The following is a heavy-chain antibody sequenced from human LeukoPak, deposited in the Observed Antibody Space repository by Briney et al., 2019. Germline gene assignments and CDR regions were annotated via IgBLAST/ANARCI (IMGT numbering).Heavy chain of an antibody. V-gene: IGHV3-23*01. D-gene: IGHD2/OR15-2a*01. J-gene: IGHJ6*02. Sequence: GGSLRLSCAAFGFTFSSYAMSWVRQAPGKGLEWVSAISGSGGSTYYADSVKGRFTISRDNSKNTLYLQMNSLRAEDTAVYYCARDLGVNTFALDVWGQGTTVTVS. CDR3: ARDLGVNTFALDV. CDR1: GFTFSSYA. CDR2: ISGSGGST.